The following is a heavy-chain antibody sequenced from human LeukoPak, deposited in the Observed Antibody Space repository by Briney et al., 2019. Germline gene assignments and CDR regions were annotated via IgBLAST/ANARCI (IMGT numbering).Heavy chain of an antibody. D-gene: IGHD6-13*01. V-gene: IGHV3-48*04. CDR2: ISSSSSTI. CDR3: ASPRYSSSWYRHFDY. CDR1: GFTFSSYA. J-gene: IGHJ4*02. Sequence: GGSLRLSCAASGFTFSSYAMSWVRQAPGKGLEWVSYISSSSSTIYYADSVKGRFTISRDNAKNSLYLQMNSLRAEDTAVYYCASPRYSSSWYRHFDYWAREPWTLSPQ.